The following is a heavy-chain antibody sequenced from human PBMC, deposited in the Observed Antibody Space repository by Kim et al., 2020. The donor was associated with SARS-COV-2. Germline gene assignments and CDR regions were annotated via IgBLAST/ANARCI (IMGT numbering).Heavy chain of an antibody. CDR3: AKDGQWLVLSYYFDY. V-gene: IGHV3-9*01. CDR2: ISWNSGSI. J-gene: IGHJ4*02. D-gene: IGHD6-19*01. CDR1: GFTFDDYA. Sequence: GGSLRLSCAASGFTFDDYAMHWVRQAPGKGLEWVSGISWNSGSIGYADSVKGRFTISRDNAKNSLYLQMNSLRAEDTALYYCAKDGQWLVLSYYFDYWGQGTLVTVSS.